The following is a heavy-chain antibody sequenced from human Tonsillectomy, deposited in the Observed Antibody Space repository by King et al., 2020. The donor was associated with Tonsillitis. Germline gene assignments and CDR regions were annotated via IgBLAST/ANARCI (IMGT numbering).Heavy chain of an antibody. D-gene: IGHD2-2*01. CDR1: GYTFTSYG. Sequence: QLVQSGAEVKKPGASVKVSCKTSGYTFTSYGIIWVRPAPGQGLEWMGLISTYNGNTNYAQRLQGRVTLTTDNSTSTAYMELGSLRSDDTAVYYCARVGDIVVVPAAINWGQGTLVTVSS. CDR2: ISTYNGNT. CDR3: ARVGDIVVVPAAIN. V-gene: IGHV1-18*01. J-gene: IGHJ4*02.